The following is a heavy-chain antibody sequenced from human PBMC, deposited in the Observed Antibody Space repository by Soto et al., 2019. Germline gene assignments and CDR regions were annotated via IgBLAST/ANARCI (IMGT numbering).Heavy chain of an antibody. CDR1: GFTVSSNY. J-gene: IGHJ4*02. CDR2: IYSGGST. V-gene: IGHV3-66*01. CDR3: ASMENQLLSRHDY. D-gene: IGHD2-2*01. Sequence: EVQLVESGGGLVQPGGSLRLSCAASGFTVSSNYMSWVRQAPGKGLEWVSVIYSGGSTYYADSVKGRFTISRDNSKNTLYLQMNSLRAEDTAVYYCASMENQLLSRHDYWGQGTLVTVSS.